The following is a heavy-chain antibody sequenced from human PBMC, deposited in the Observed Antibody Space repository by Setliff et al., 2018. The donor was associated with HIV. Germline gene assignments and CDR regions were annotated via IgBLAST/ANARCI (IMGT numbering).Heavy chain of an antibody. CDR2: IYRTGDT. Sequence: PSETLSLTCTVSGYSINSSHFWGWIRQPPGKGLEWVGSIYRTGDTHYNPSLKSPVTISVDTSKNQFSLKLRSVTAADTAVYWCAREDSSYHYFDSWGQGMLVTVSS. CDR1: GYSINSSHF. J-gene: IGHJ4*02. V-gene: IGHV4-38-2*02. CDR3: AREDSSYHYFDS. D-gene: IGHD3-22*01.